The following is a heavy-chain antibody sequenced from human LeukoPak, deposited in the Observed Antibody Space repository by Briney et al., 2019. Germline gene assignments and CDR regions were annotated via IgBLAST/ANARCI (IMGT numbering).Heavy chain of an antibody. CDR2: ITSSGASA. CDR3: VKDEDLYSPTWYLFED. J-gene: IGHJ4*02. V-gene: IGHV3-23*01. CDR1: GFTFSSYA. Sequence: PGRSLRLSCVASGFTFSSYAMTWVRQAPGKGLEWVSGITSSGASAYYAASVKGRFTVSRDNSENTLYLQINNLSAEDSGTYYCVKDEDLYSPTWYLFEDWGQGTLVTVSS. D-gene: IGHD5-12*01.